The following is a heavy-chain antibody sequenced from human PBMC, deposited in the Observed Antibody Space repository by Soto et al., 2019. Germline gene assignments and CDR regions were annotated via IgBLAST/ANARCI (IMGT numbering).Heavy chain of an antibody. J-gene: IGHJ4*02. D-gene: IGHD2-15*01. CDR1: GYTFTSYG. CDR3: ARALHCSGGSCYSGGDY. V-gene: IGHV1-18*04. Sequence: QVQLVQSGAEVKKPGASVKVSCKASGYTFTSYGISWVRQAPGQGLEWMGWISAYNGNTNYAQKLQGRVTMTTDTPTRTAYMELRSLRSDDTAGYYCARALHCSGGSCYSGGDYWGQGTLVTVSS. CDR2: ISAYNGNT.